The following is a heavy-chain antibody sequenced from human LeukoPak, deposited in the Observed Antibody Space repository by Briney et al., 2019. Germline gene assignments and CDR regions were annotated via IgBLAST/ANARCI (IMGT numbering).Heavy chain of an antibody. D-gene: IGHD1-26*01. CDR2: IIPIFGTA. Sequence: SVKVSCKASGGTFSSYAISWVRQAPGQGLEWMGGIIPIFGTANYAQKFQGRVTITTDESTSTAYVELSSLRSEDTAVYYCARETLVGATLGGNDYWGQGTLVTVSS. CDR3: ARETLVGATLGGNDY. V-gene: IGHV1-69*05. CDR1: GGTFSSYA. J-gene: IGHJ4*02.